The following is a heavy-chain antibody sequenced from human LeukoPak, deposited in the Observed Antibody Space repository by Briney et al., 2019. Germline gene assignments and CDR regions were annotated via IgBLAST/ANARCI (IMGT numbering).Heavy chain of an antibody. CDR2: IYHSGST. CDR1: GYSISSGYY. J-gene: IGHJ4*02. D-gene: IGHD2-21*01. Sequence: SETLSLTCTVSGYSISSGYYWGWIRQPPGKGLEWIGSIYHSGSTYYNPSLKSRVTISVGTSKNQFSLKLSSVTAADTAVYYCAREAYNFDYWGQGTLVTVSS. V-gene: IGHV4-38-2*02. CDR3: AREAYNFDY.